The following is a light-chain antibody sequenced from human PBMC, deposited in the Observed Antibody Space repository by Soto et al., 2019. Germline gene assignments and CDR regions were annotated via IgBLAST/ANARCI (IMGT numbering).Light chain of an antibody. V-gene: IGKV3-20*01. Sequence: EIVLTQSPGTLSLSPGERVTLSCRASQSVSTTYLAWYQQKPGQAPRLLIYGASIRATGIPDRFSGSGSGTDFTLTISRLETEDFAVYYCQRYGSSPAFGGGTKVEIK. CDR2: GAS. CDR3: QRYGSSPA. J-gene: IGKJ4*01. CDR1: QSVSTTY.